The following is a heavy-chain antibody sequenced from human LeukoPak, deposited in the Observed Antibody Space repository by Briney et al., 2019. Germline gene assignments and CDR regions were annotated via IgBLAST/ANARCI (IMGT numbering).Heavy chain of an antibody. V-gene: IGHV3-7*01. CDR3: ARDLVTEPTGDWFDP. CDR2: IKYDGIEK. Sequence: GGSLRLSCAASGFTFSTYRMGWVRQAPGKGVEWVANIKYDGIEKYYVDSVKGRFPISRDNAKHSLYLHMNSLRDDDTAVYYCARDLVTEPTGDWFDPWGQGTLVTVSS. J-gene: IGHJ5*02. CDR1: GFTFSTYR. D-gene: IGHD3-10*01.